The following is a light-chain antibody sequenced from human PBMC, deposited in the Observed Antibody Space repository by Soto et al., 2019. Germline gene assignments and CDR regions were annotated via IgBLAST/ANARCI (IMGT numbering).Light chain of an antibody. CDR1: SSDVGKYKF. J-gene: IGLJ3*02. CDR3: CSHAGSGTLL. CDR2: EAI. Sequence: QSALTQPASVSGSPGQSISISCTGTSSDVGKYKFVSWYQQHPGKAPKLILYEAIKRPSGVSNRFSGYKSGNTASLTISGLQAEDEADYYCCSHAGSGTLLFGGGTQLTVL. V-gene: IGLV2-23*01.